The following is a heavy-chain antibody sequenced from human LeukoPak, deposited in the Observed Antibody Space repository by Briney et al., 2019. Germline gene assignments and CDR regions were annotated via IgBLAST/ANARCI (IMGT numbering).Heavy chain of an antibody. CDR2: MYYSGST. CDR1: GGSISNYY. J-gene: IGHJ5*02. Sequence: SETLSLTCSVSGGSISNYYWSWIRQPPGKGLEWIGSMYYSGSTNYNPSLKSRATISEDTSKKQFSLKLSSVTAADTAVYYCARDLRYSSSWYNWFDPWGQGTLVTVSS. V-gene: IGHV4-59*01. D-gene: IGHD6-13*01. CDR3: ARDLRYSSSWYNWFDP.